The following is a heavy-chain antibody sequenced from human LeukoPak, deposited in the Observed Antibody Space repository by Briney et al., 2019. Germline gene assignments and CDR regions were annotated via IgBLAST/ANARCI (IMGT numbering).Heavy chain of an antibody. J-gene: IGHJ4*02. CDR2: IKRDGSEK. CDR1: GFTFSSYW. D-gene: IGHD4-17*01. V-gene: IGHV3-7*01. Sequence: GGSLRLSCAVSGFTFSSYWMSWVRQAPGKGLEWVATIKRDGSEKYYVDSVQGRFTISRDNAKNSLYLQMNSLRAEDTAVYYCARENYGNYFDYWGQGTLVTVSS. CDR3: ARENYGNYFDY.